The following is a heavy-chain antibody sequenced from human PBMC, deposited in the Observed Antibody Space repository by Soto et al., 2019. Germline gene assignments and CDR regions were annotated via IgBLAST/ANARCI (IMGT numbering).Heavy chain of an antibody. Sequence: ASVKDSCKASGYTFTSYDINWVRQATGQGLEWMGWMNPNSGNTGYAQKFQGGVTMTRNTSISTAYMELNSLRSEDTAVSYCARSCSSSWYYYYDGMDVWGQGTTVTVSS. V-gene: IGHV1-8*01. D-gene: IGHD6-13*01. CDR1: GYTFTSYD. CDR3: ARSCSSSWYYYYDGMDV. CDR2: MNPNSGNT. J-gene: IGHJ6*02.